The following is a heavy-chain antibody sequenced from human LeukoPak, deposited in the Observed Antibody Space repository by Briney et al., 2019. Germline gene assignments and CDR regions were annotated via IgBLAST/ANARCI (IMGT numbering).Heavy chain of an antibody. CDR3: RSYFGSSDYFDFDF. V-gene: IGHV3-23*01. CDR2: ISGSGGST. Sequence: GGSLRLSCPASAFTFTNFAMSWVRQAPGKGLEWVSGISGSGGSTYYADSVKGRFTISRDNSQSTLYLQMNNLRAEYTAVYYCRSYFGSSDYFDFDFWGQGTLVTVSS. CDR1: AFTFTNFA. D-gene: IGHD3-22*01. J-gene: IGHJ4*02.